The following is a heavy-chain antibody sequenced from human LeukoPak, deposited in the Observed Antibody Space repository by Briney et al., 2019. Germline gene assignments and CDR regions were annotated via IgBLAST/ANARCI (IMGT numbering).Heavy chain of an antibody. D-gene: IGHD6-19*01. CDR1: GFTFSSYA. J-gene: IGHJ4*02. Sequence: GGSLRLSCAASGFTFSSYAMSWVRQAPGKGLEWVPAISGSGGSTYYADSVKGRFTISRDNSKNTLYLQMNSLRAEDTAVYYCAKFFYDTVAGFYFDYWGQGTLVTVSS. CDR3: AKFFYDTVAGFYFDY. V-gene: IGHV3-23*01. CDR2: ISGSGGST.